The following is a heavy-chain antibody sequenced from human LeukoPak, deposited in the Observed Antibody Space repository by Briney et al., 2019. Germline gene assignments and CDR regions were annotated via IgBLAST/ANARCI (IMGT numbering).Heavy chain of an antibody. CDR3: ARDRLAVAGGFDY. CDR2: IYYSGST. D-gene: IGHD6-19*01. Sequence: SQTLSLTCTVSGGSISSYYWSWIRQPPGKGLEWIGYIYYSGSTNYNPSLKSRVTISVDTSKNQFSLKLSSVTAAETAVYYCARDRLAVAGGFDYWGQGTLVTVSS. J-gene: IGHJ4*02. V-gene: IGHV4-59*01. CDR1: GGSISSYY.